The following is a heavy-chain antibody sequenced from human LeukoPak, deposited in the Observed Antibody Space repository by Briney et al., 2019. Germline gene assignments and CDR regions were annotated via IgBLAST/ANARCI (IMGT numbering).Heavy chain of an antibody. V-gene: IGHV3-74*01. D-gene: IGHD3-3*01. CDR2: INSDGSSI. CDR3: AKDKTDFWSGYSN. Sequence: PGGSLRLSCAASGFTFSSHWMHWVRQAPGKGLVWVSRINSDGSSISYADSVKGRFTISRDNSKNTLYLQMNSLRAEDTAVYYCAKDKTDFWSGYSNWGQGTLVTVSS. CDR1: GFTFSSHW. J-gene: IGHJ4*02.